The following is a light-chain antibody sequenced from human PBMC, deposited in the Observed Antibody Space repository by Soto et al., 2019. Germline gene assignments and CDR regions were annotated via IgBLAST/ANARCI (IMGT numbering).Light chain of an antibody. V-gene: IGLV2-8*01. CDR1: SSDVGGYNY. CDR3: SSYAGSNNWV. CDR2: EVS. Sequence: QSALTQPPSASGSPGQSVTISCTGTSSDVGGYNYVSWYRQHPGKAPKLMIYEVSKRPSGVPDRFSGSKSDNTASLTVSGLQAEDEADYYCSSYAGSNNWVFGGGTKVTVL. J-gene: IGLJ3*02.